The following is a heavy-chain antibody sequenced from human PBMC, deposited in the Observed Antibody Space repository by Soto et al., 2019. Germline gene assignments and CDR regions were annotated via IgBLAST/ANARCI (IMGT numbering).Heavy chain of an antibody. CDR2: IGTAGDT. CDR3: ARENSYGYHFDY. D-gene: IGHD5-18*01. V-gene: IGHV3-13*04. CDR1: GFTFSSYD. J-gene: IGHJ4*02. Sequence: EVQLVESGGGLVQPGGSLRLSCAASGFTFSSYDMHWVRQATGKGLEWVSAIGTAGDTYYPGSVNGRFTISRENAKNSLYLQMNSLRAGDTAVYYCARENSYGYHFDYWGQGTLVTVSS.